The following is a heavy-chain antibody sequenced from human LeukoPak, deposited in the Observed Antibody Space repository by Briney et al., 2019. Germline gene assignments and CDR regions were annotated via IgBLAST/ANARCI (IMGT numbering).Heavy chain of an antibody. V-gene: IGHV1-8*03. Sequence: ASVKVSCKASGYTFTSYDINWVRQATGQGLEWIGWMNPNSGNTGYAQKFQGRVTITRNTSISTAYMELSSLRSEDTAVYYCARNYYDFWSGYPSSYYYYYMDVWGKGTTVTVSS. J-gene: IGHJ6*03. CDR2: MNPNSGNT. D-gene: IGHD3-3*01. CDR3: ARNYYDFWSGYPSSYYYYYMDV. CDR1: GYTFTSYD.